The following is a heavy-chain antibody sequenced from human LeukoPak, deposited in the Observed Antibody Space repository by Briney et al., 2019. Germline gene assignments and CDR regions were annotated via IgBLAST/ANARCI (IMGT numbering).Heavy chain of an antibody. CDR3: ARCSGSGRSGYYYYGMDV. J-gene: IGHJ6*02. D-gene: IGHD6-19*01. V-gene: IGHV1-18*01. CDR2: ISAYNGNT. CDR1: GYTFTSYG. Sequence: ASVKVSCKASGYTFTSYGISWVRQAPGQGLEWMGWISAYNGNTTYAQKLQGRVTMTTDTSTSTAYMELRSLRSDDTAVYYCARCSGSGRSGYYYYGMDVWGQGTTVTVSS.